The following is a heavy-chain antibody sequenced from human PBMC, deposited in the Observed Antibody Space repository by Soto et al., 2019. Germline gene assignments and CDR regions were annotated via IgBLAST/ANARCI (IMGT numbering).Heavy chain of an antibody. J-gene: IGHJ4*02. D-gene: IGHD1-26*01. CDR1: GGTFSXYA. CDR3: ARVGFGGSYFY. V-gene: IGHV1-69*01. CDR2: IIPIFGTA. Sequence: XVXXXXXXKKPGSSVKVSCXAXGGTFSXYAXXXVRQAPGQGLEWMGGIIPIFGTANYAQKFQGRVTITADESTSTAYMELSSLRSEDTAVYYCARVGFGGSYFYWGQGTLVTVSS.